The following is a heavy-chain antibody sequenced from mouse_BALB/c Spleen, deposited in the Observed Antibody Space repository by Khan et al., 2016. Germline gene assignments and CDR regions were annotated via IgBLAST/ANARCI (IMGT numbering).Heavy chain of an antibody. Sequence: EVQLVESGGGLVQPKGSLKLSCAVSGFTFNTYAMNWVRQAPGKGLEWVARIRSKSNNYATSYADSVKDRFTISRDDSQSMLYLQMNNLKTEDTAIYYCVRHNTPAWFAYGGQGTLVTVSA. V-gene: IGHV10-1*02. CDR1: GFTFNTYA. CDR3: VRHNTPAWFAY. CDR2: IRSKSNNYAT. J-gene: IGHJ3*01.